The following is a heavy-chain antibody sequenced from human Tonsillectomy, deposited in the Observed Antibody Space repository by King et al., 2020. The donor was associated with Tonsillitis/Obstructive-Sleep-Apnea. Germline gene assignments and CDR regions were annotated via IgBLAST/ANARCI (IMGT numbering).Heavy chain of an antibody. J-gene: IGHJ2*01. CDR3: ARNKDGGWYFDL. CDR2: IKQDGSEK. CDR1: GFTFSNYW. Sequence: VQLVESGGGLVQPGGSLRLSCAASGFTFSNYWVYWVRQAPGKGLEWVANIKQDGSEKYYVDSVKGRFTISRDNAKNSLYLQMNSLRAEDTAVYYCARNKDGGWYFDLWGRGTLVTVSS. D-gene: IGHD3-10*01. V-gene: IGHV3-7*03.